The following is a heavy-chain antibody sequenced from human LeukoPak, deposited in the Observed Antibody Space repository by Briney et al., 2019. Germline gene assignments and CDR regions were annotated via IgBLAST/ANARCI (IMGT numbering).Heavy chain of an antibody. CDR2: IYYSGST. D-gene: IGHD3-22*01. CDR3: ARAELTMIVVVITPTPDAFDI. V-gene: IGHV4-39*07. CDR1: GGSINSGDYY. Sequence: KPSETLSLTCTVSGGSINSGDYYWGWIRQPPGKGLEWIGTIYYSGSTYYNPSLKSRVTISVDTSKNQFSLKLSSVTAADTAVYYCARAELTMIVVVITPTPDAFDIWGQGTMVTVSS. J-gene: IGHJ3*02.